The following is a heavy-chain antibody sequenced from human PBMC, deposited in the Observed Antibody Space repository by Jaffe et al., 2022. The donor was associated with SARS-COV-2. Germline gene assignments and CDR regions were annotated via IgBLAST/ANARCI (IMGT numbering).Heavy chain of an antibody. D-gene: IGHD6-13*01. CDR3: ARRPKNTSNWAL. CDR1: GYSFTTYW. CDR2: IHPGDSSI. J-gene: IGHJ4*02. Sequence: EVQLVQSGAEVKKPGESLKISCKGSGYSFTTYWIGWARQVPGKGLEWMGIIHPGDSSIRYSPSFQGQVTISADKSSATAYLQWSSLKASDTAMYYCARRPKNTSNWALWGQGTLVTVSS. V-gene: IGHV5-51*01.